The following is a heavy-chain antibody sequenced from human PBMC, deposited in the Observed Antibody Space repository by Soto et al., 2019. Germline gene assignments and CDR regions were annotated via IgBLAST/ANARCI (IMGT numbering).Heavy chain of an antibody. V-gene: IGHV3-33*03. CDR1: GFTLSNYG. J-gene: IGHJ4*02. CDR2: IWGEGSTK. D-gene: IGHD2-8*01. CDR3: AKTPLYCTNGVCYTLNAGLKQATFDY. Sequence: GGSLRLSCVASGFTLSNYGMHWVRQAPGKGLEWIALIWGEGSTKYSTDSMKGRFSISRDQSKSTLYLQVNSLRAEDTAVYYCAKTPLYCTNGVCYTLNAGLKQATFDYWGQGTLVTVSS.